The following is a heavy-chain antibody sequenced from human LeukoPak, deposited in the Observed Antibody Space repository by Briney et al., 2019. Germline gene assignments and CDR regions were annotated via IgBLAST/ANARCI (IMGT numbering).Heavy chain of an antibody. D-gene: IGHD1-26*01. CDR1: GFTVSSNY. CDR3: AREVVVVGATGGGFDY. J-gene: IGHJ4*02. Sequence: GGSLRLSCAASGFTVSSNYMSWVRQAPGKGLEWVSVIYSGGSTYYAESVKGRFTISRDNSKNTLYLQMNSLRAEDTAVYYCAREVVVVGATGGGFDYRGQGTLVAVSS. CDR2: IYSGGST. V-gene: IGHV3-53*01.